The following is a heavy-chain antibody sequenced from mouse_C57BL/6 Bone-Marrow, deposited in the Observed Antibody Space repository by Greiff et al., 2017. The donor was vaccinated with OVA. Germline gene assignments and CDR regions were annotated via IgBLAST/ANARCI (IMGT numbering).Heavy chain of an antibody. CDR2: IYPRSGNT. CDR3: ARRTYYSKGCLFAY. J-gene: IGHJ3*01. D-gene: IGHD2-5*01. V-gene: IGHV1-81*01. Sequence: QVQLQQSGAELARPGASVKLSCKASGYTFTSYGISWVKQRTGQGLEWIGEIYPRSGNTYYNEKFKGKATLTADKSSSTAYMELRSLTSEDSAVYFCARRTYYSKGCLFAYWGQGTLVTVSA. CDR1: GYTFTSYG.